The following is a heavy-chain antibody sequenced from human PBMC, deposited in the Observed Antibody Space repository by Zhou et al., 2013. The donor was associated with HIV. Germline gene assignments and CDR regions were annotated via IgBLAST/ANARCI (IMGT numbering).Heavy chain of an antibody. CDR2: INPYAGAV. Sequence: QVRLVQSGTVMKKPGSSVRISCEASGYTFIDYFIHWVRHVPEKGFEWMGWINPYAGAVNYARNFQGRVTMTRQFSFDDTDRGTAYMELTGLTSADTADYYCVRRAVCDHCGNFHFQHWGQGTLVVVSS. CDR1: GYTFIDYF. V-gene: IGHV1-2*02. CDR3: VRRAVCDHCGNFHFQH. D-gene: IGHD2-21*01. J-gene: IGHJ1*01.